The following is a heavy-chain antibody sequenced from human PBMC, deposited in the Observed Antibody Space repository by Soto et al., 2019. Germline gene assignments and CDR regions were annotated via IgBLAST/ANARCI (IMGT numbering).Heavy chain of an antibody. D-gene: IGHD2-21*02. Sequence: SETLSLTCTVSGGSISSSIYYWGWIRQPPGKGLEWIGSIYYSGSTYYNPSLKSRVTISVDTSKNQFSLKLSSVTAADTAVYYCARSSGVTATEPLYYYGMDVWGQGTTVTVSS. CDR2: IYYSGST. CDR1: GGSISSSIYY. J-gene: IGHJ6*02. V-gene: IGHV4-39*01. CDR3: ARSSGVTATEPLYYYGMDV.